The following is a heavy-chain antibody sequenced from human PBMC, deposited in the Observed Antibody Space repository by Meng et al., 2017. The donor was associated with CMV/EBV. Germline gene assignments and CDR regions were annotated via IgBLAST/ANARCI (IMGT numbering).Heavy chain of an antibody. CDR3: ARDLLGSGGWRFSNAFDI. J-gene: IGHJ3*02. CDR2: INPNSGGT. V-gene: IGHV1-2*02. D-gene: IGHD3-10*01. CDR1: GYTFTGYY. Sequence: ASVKVSCKASGYTFTGYYMHWVRQAPGQGLEWMGWINPNSGGTNYAQKFQGRVTMTRDTSTSTVYMELSSLRAEDTAVYYCARDLLGSGGWRFSNAFDIWGQGTMVTVSS.